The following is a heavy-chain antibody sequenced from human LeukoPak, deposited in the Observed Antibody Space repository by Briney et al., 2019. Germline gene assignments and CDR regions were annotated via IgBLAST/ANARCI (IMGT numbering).Heavy chain of an antibody. CDR1: GGSISSLY. CDR2: IYYSGST. D-gene: IGHD3-10*01. Sequence: PSETLSLTCAVSGGSISSLYWNWIRQPPGKGLEYIGYIYYSGSTNYNPSLKSRVTISIDTSKNQFSLKLSSVTAADTAVYYCARIFSSIDYYGSGSSYFDYWGQGTLVTVSS. CDR3: ARIFSSIDYYGSGSSYFDY. J-gene: IGHJ4*02. V-gene: IGHV4-59*12.